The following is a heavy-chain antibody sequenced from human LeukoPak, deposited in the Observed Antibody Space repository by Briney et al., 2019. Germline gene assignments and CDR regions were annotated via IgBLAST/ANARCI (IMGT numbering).Heavy chain of an antibody. V-gene: IGHV3-7*01. CDR1: GFTFSSDW. Sequence: GGSLRLSCAASGFTFSSDWMSWVRQAPGKGLEWVANIKQDGSEKYYVDSVKGRFTISRDNAKNSLYLQMNSLRAEDTAVYYCARGYSSSWYNWFDPWGQGTLVTVSS. D-gene: IGHD6-13*01. CDR3: ARGYSSSWYNWFDP. CDR2: IKQDGSEK. J-gene: IGHJ5*02.